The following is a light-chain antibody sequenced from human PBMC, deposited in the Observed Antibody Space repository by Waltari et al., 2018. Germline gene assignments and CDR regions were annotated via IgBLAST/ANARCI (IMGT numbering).Light chain of an antibody. CDR3: CSFAGSVTFVV. J-gene: IGLJ2*01. V-gene: IGLV2-23*02. CDR1: SSDVGYYNL. CDR2: EVT. Sequence: QSALTQPASVSGSPGHSITIFCSGTSSDVGYYNLVSCYQQHPGKAPKVIIYEVTKRPAGVSKRFSGSKSGNTASLTSSGLQAEDEAEYFCCSFAGSVTFVVFGGGTKVTVL.